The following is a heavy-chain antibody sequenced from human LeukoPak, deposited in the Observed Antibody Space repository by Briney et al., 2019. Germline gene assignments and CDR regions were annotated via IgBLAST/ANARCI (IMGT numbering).Heavy chain of an antibody. Sequence: GASVKVSCKASGYTFTSYDINWVRQATGQGLEWMGWMNPNSGGTNYAQKFQGRVTMTRDTSISTAYMELSRLRSDDTAVYYCARGYGSGSYYDYWGQGTLVTVSS. CDR3: ARGYGSGSYYDY. J-gene: IGHJ4*02. CDR1: GYTFTSYD. D-gene: IGHD3-10*01. V-gene: IGHV1-2*02. CDR2: MNPNSGGT.